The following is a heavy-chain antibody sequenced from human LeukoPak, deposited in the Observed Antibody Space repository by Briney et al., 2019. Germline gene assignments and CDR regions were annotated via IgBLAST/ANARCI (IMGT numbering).Heavy chain of an antibody. J-gene: IGHJ4*02. CDR3: ARSRGGSISCPDY. CDR1: GFAFSSLA. Sequence: GGSLRLSCAVSGFAFSSLAMHWVRQAPGKGLEWVAFISYDGNNQHYADSVKGRFTISRDNSKNTLYLQMNSLRAEDTAVYYCARSRGGSISCPDYWGQGTLVTVSS. CDR2: ISYDGNNQ. D-gene: IGHD3-10*01. V-gene: IGHV3-30-3*01.